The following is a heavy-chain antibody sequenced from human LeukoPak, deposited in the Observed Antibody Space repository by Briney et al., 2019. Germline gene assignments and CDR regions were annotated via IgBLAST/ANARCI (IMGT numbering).Heavy chain of an antibody. CDR2: IYPGDSDT. J-gene: IGHJ4*02. D-gene: IGHD4-23*01. V-gene: IGHV5-51*01. CDR3: SRLDNESCTVGGTTY. CDR1: GYSFTSYS. Sequence: GESLKISCKGSGYSFTSYSIGWVRQMPGKGLEWMGIIYPGDSDTRYSPSFQGQVTISADKSISTAYLQWSSLKASDAAMCSLSRLDNESCTVGGTTYWGQGTLVTASS.